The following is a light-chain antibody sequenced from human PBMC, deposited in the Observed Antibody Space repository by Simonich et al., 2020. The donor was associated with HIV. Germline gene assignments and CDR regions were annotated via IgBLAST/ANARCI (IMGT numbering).Light chain of an antibody. Sequence: IQLTQSPSSLSASVGDRVTITCRASQDISSYLSWYQQKPGEAPKLLIYAASTLQSGVPSRVSGSGSGTEFTLTISSLQPEDFATYYCQQLNSYPRALTFGGGTKVEIK. CDR2: AAS. J-gene: IGKJ4*01. CDR3: QQLNSYPRALT. CDR1: QDISSY. V-gene: IGKV1-9*01.